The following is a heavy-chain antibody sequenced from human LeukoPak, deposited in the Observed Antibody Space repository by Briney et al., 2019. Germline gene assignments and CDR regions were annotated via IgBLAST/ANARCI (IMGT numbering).Heavy chain of an antibody. CDR1: GFTFSSYG. Sequence: GRSLRLSCAASGFTFSSYGMHWVRQAPGKGLEWVAVISYDGSNKYYADSVKGRFTISRDNSKNTLYLQMNSLRAEDTAVYYCAKDFSPSYYYGSGSYSTRDYWGQGTLVTVSS. D-gene: IGHD3-10*01. CDR2: ISYDGSNK. V-gene: IGHV3-30*18. CDR3: AKDFSPSYYYGSGSYSTRDY. J-gene: IGHJ4*02.